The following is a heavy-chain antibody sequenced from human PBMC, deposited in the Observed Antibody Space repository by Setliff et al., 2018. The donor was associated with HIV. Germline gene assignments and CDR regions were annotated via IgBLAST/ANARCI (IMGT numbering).Heavy chain of an antibody. D-gene: IGHD4-17*01. CDR3: ARDRPPSTVDMLGAFDR. V-gene: IGHV4-59*02. J-gene: IGHJ3*02. CDR2: IYYTGTT. Sequence: SETLSLTCAVFGESVSGYYWSWIRQPPGKGLEWIGYIYYTGTTKYNPSLKSRVTMSVDTSKNQLSLKLSSLTAADTAVYYCARDRPPSTVDMLGAFDRWGQGTMVTVSS. CDR1: GESVSGYY.